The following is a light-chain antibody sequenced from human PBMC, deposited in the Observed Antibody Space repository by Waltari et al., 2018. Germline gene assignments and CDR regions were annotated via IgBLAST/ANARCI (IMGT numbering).Light chain of an antibody. CDR3: STYAGSDTWV. V-gene: IGLV2-11*01. CDR1: SSDIGAYNY. Sequence: QAALTQPPSVSGSPGQSVTISCTGTSSDIGAYNYVSWYQHHPGKAPKLIIYDVSKRPSGGSARLSGSKSCNTASMTLSGLQAHEEADYYRSTYAGSDTWVVGGGTRLTFL. CDR2: DVS. J-gene: IGLJ2*01.